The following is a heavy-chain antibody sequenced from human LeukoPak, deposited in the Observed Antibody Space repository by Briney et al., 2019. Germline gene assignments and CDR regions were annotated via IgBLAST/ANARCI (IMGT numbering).Heavy chain of an antibody. CDR3: ARGGYDFWSGYRDAFDI. V-gene: IGHV4-59*01. D-gene: IGHD3-3*01. CDR2: VHYSGST. J-gene: IGHJ3*02. CDR1: DGSITNYD. Sequence: PSETLSLTCTVSDGSITNYDWSWVRQPPGKGLEFIGHVHYSGSTNYNPSLKSRVTISVDTSKNQFSLKLSSVTAADTAVYYCARGGYDFWSGYRDAFDIWGQGTMVTVSS.